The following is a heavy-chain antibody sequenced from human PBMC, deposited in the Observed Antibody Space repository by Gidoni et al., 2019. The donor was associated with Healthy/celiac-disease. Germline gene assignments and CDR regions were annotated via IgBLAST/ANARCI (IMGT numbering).Heavy chain of an antibody. D-gene: IGHD4-17*01. CDR1: GFTFSSYS. CDR3: ARYGDYVEAFDI. Sequence: EVQLVESGGGLVKPGGSLRLSCAASGFTFSSYSMNWVRQAPGKGLEWVSSISSSSSYIYYADSVKGRFTISRDNAKNSLYLQMNSLRAEDTAVYYCARYGDYVEAFDIWGQGTMVTVSS. J-gene: IGHJ3*02. V-gene: IGHV3-21*01. CDR2: ISSSSSYI.